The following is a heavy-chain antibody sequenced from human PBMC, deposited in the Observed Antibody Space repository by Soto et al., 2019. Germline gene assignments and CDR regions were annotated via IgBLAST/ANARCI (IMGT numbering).Heavy chain of an antibody. CDR2: ISYDGSNK. Sequence: QVQLVESGGGVVQPGRSLRLSCAASGFTFSSYAMHWVRQAPGKGLEWVAVISYDGSNKYYADSVKGRFTISRDNSKNTLYLQMNSLRAEDTAVYYCARDRGGWFGELGYYYYGMDVWGQGTTVTVSS. V-gene: IGHV3-30-3*01. D-gene: IGHD3-10*01. CDR3: ARDRGGWFGELGYYYYGMDV. CDR1: GFTFSSYA. J-gene: IGHJ6*02.